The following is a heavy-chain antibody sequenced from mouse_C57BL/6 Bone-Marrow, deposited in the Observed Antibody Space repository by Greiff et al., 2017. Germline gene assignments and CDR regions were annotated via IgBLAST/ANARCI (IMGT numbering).Heavy chain of an antibody. Sequence: EVQLQQSGPELVKPGASVKISCKASGYTFTDYYMNWVKQSHGKSLEWIGDINPNNGGTSYNQKFKGKATLTVDKSSSTAYMELRSLTSEDSAVYYCARVELLWKVDYWGQGTTLTVSS. J-gene: IGHJ2*01. CDR3: ARVELLWKVDY. CDR1: GYTFTDYY. V-gene: IGHV1-26*01. D-gene: IGHD2-1*01. CDR2: INPNNGGT.